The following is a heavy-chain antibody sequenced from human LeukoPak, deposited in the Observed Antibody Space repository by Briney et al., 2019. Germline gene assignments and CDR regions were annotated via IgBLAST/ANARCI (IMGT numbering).Heavy chain of an antibody. V-gene: IGHV3-21*06. Sequence: GGSLRLSCSASGFSFTSYAMNWVRQAPGKGLEWVSSITTGSSYIYYADSVRGRFSVSRDNAKNSLYLEMNSLRAEDTAVYYCARQYETGQGWFDPWGQGTLVTVSS. CDR3: ARQYETGQGWFDP. CDR2: ITTGSSYI. J-gene: IGHJ5*02. CDR1: GFSFTSYA. D-gene: IGHD1-14*01.